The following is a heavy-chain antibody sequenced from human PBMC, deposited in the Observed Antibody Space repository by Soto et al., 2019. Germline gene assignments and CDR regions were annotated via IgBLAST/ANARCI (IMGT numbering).Heavy chain of an antibody. CDR3: ASQYDTAHCGGDCYHDAFDI. CDR1: GGSISSSSYY. D-gene: IGHD2-21*02. Sequence: ASETLSLTCTVSGGSISSSSYYWGWIRQPPGKGLEWIGSIYYSGSTYYNPSLKSRVTISVDTSKNQFSLKLSSVTAADTAVYYCASQYDTAHCGGDCYHDAFDIWGQGTMVTVSS. J-gene: IGHJ3*02. V-gene: IGHV4-39*01. CDR2: IYYSGST.